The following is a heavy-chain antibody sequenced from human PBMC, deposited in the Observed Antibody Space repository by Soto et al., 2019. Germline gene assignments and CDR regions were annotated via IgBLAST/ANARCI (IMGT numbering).Heavy chain of an antibody. D-gene: IGHD3-22*01. V-gene: IGHV4-34*01. CDR3: ARGRNYDSSGYYYYNDY. CDR2: INHSGST. CDR1: GGSFSGYY. Sequence: SETLSLTCAVYGGSFSGYYWSWIRQPPGKGLEWIGEINHSGSTNYNPSLKSRVTISVDTSKNQFSLKLSSVTAADTAVYYCARGRNYDSSGYYYYNDYWGQGTLVTVSS. J-gene: IGHJ4*02.